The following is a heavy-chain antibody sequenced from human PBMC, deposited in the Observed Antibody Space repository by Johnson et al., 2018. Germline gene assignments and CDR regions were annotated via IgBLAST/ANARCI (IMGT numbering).Heavy chain of an antibody. Sequence: VQLVESGGGLVQPGGSLRLSCAASGFTFSSYAMSWVRQAPGKGLEWVSAISGSGGSTYYADSVKGRFTISRDNSKNTLYLQMNSLRAEDTAVYYCAKGRYCSSTRCYSVYYGMDVWGQGTTVTVSS. D-gene: IGHD2-2*02. V-gene: IGHV3-23*04. J-gene: IGHJ6*02. CDR1: GFTFSSYA. CDR2: ISGSGGST. CDR3: AKGRYCSSTRCYSVYYGMDV.